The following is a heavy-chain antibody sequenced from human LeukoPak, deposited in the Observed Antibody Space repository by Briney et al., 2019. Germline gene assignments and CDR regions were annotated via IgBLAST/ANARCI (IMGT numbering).Heavy chain of an antibody. CDR1: GFTFNSHN. D-gene: IGHD6-13*01. V-gene: IGHV3-48*04. CDR2: ISHIGTTI. Sequence: PGGSLRLSCAASGFTFNSHNMNWVRQAPGKGPEWVAYISHIGTTIYYADSVKGRFTISGDNTKNSLYLQMNNLRAADTAIYYCARRRAYSSSWFLLDFWGQGVLVTVSS. CDR3: ARRRAYSSSWFLLDF. J-gene: IGHJ4*02.